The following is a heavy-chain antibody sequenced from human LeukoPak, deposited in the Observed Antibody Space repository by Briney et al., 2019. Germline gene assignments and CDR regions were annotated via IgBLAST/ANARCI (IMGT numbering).Heavy chain of an antibody. D-gene: IGHD3-22*01. Sequence: GGSLRLSCAASGFTFSSYWMSWVRQAPGKGLEWVSVIYSGGSTYYADSVKGRFTISRDNSKNTLYLQMNSLRAEDTAVYYCARVHRLNYYDSSGYYFSWYFDLWGRGTLVTVSS. J-gene: IGHJ2*01. V-gene: IGHV3-53*01. CDR3: ARVHRLNYYDSSGYYFSWYFDL. CDR2: IYSGGST. CDR1: GFTFSSYW.